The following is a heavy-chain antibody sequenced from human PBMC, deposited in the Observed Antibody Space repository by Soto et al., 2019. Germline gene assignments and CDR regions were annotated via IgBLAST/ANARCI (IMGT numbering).Heavy chain of an antibody. CDR1: GGTFSTYA. D-gene: IGHD3-22*01. J-gene: IGHJ4*02. Sequence: QVQLVQSGAEVKKPGSSVKVSCKASGGTFSTYAIDWVRQAPGQGLEWMGGIIPLFGTAKYAQNFQGRIKITADESTNTAYMELRSLRSQDTAVYYCARGVHYDSSGYYSFYWGQGTLVTVSS. CDR3: ARGVHYDSSGYYSFY. V-gene: IGHV1-69*01. CDR2: IIPLFGTA.